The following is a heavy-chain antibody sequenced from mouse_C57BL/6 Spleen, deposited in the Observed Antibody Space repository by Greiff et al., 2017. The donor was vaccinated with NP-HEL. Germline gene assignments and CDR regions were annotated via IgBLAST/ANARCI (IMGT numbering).Heavy chain of an antibody. J-gene: IGHJ1*03. V-gene: IGHV5-17*01. CDR1: GFTFSDYG. Sequence: EVMLVESGGGLVKPGGSLKLSCAASGFTFSDYGMYWVRQAPEKGLEWVAYISSGSSTIYYADTVKGRFTISRDNAKNTLFLQMTSLRSEDTAMYYCADRNHWYFDDWGTGTTVTVSS. CDR2: ISSGSSTI. CDR3: ADRNHWYFDD.